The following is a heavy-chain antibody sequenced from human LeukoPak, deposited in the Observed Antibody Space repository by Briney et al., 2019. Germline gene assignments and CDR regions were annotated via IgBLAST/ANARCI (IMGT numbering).Heavy chain of an antibody. CDR2: MSPNNGDT. CDR3: VKGLDYSSSQMDS. D-gene: IGHD6-6*01. J-gene: IGHJ4*02. Sequence: ASVKVSCKPSGYTFTTYDINWVRQATGQGLEWLGWMSPNNGDTGYAQKFQGRVTMTRDTSTNTAYMELSALTPEDTAVYYCVKGLDYSSSQMDSWGQGTLVTVSS. V-gene: IGHV1-8*01. CDR1: GYTFTTYD.